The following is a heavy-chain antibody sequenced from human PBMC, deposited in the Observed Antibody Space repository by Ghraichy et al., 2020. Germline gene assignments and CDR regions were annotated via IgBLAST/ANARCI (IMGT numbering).Heavy chain of an antibody. J-gene: IGHJ4*02. CDR3: ARRRYYCGGDCYPDY. CDR1: GGSISSSSYY. D-gene: IGHD2-21*02. CDR2: IYYSGST. V-gene: IGHV4-39*07. Sequence: SETLSLTCTVSGGSISSSSYYWGWIRQPPGKGLEWIRSIYYSGSTYYNPSLKSRVTISVDTSKNQFSLKLSSVTAADTAVYYCARRRYYCGGDCYPDYWGQGTLVTVSS.